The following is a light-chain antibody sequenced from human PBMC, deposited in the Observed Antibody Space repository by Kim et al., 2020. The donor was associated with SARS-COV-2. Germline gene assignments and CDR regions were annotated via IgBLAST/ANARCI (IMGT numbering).Light chain of an antibody. Sequence: ETVLTQSPVTLSVSPGESATLSCRASQSVFGKFAWYQQKVGQAPRLLLYGASTRATGIPARFSGSGSGTEFTLTINSLQSEDSAVYYCQQYEGWPLTFGQGTKVDIK. CDR2: GAS. CDR1: QSVFGK. V-gene: IGKV3-15*01. CDR3: QQYEGWPLT. J-gene: IGKJ1*01.